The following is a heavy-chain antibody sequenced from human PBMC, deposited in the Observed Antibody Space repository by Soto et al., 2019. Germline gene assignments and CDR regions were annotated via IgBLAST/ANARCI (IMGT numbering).Heavy chain of an antibody. Sequence: ASVKVSCKVSGYTLTELSMHWVRQAPGKGLEWMGGFDPEDGETIYAQKFQGRVTMTEDTSTDTAYMELSSLRSEDTAVYYCATGPLTVDRRGDWFDPWGQGTLVTVSS. CDR3: ATGPLTVDRRGDWFDP. CDR2: FDPEDGET. J-gene: IGHJ5*02. CDR1: GYTLTELS. V-gene: IGHV1-24*01. D-gene: IGHD4-17*01.